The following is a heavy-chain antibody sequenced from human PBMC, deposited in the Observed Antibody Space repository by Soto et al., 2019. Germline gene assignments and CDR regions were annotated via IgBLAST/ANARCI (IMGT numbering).Heavy chain of an antibody. CDR1: GYMFSGYY. CDR2: INPKSGGT. CDR3: ARGSFCDSSGYFPDY. J-gene: IGHJ4*02. V-gene: IGHV1-2*02. Sequence: QVQLVQSGAEVKEPGASVKVSCKASGYMFSGYYMHWVRQAPGQGLEWMGWINPKSGGTKYAQKFQARVTLTRDTSITTAYMELRRLRFDDTAVYFCARGSFCDSSGYFPDYWGQGTLVTVS. D-gene: IGHD3-22*01.